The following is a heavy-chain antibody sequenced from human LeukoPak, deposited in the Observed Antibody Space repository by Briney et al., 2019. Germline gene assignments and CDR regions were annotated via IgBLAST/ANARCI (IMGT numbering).Heavy chain of an antibody. J-gene: IGHJ6*03. CDR2: INHSGST. CDR3: ARGRLGGYYYMDV. CDR1: GGSFSGYY. D-gene: IGHD3-16*01. V-gene: IGHV4-34*01. Sequence: PSETLSLTCAVYGGSFSGYYWSWIRQPPGKGLEWIGEINHSGSTNYNPPLKSRVTISVDTSKNQFSLKLSSVTAADTAVYYCARGRLGGYYYMDVWGKGTTVTVSS.